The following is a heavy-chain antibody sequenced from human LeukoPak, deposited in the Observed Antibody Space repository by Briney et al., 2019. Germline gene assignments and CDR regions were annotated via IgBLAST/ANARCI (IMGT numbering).Heavy chain of an antibody. CDR2: IYTSGST. V-gene: IGHV4-4*07. D-gene: IGHD3-3*01. Sequence: SETLSLTCTVSGGSISSYYWSWIRQHDGKGLEWIGRIYTSGSTNYNPSLKSRVTMSVDTSKNQFSLKLSSVTAADTAVYYCARGTSIFGPNWFDPWGQGTLVTVSS. CDR3: ARGTSIFGPNWFDP. CDR1: GGSISSYY. J-gene: IGHJ5*02.